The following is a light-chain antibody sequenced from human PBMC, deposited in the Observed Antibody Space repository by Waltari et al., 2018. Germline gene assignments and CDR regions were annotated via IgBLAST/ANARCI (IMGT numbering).Light chain of an antibody. CDR1: TPNIGGIT. Sequence: QPALTQSPSASGTPRPRLTISITGGTPNIGGITANWYQQLPGTAPKLLIYGYSHRPSGVPDRFRGSRSGTSASLAISGLRSEDEADYFCASWEGSRNGLVFGAGTKLTVL. J-gene: IGLJ3*02. V-gene: IGLV1-44*01. CDR3: ASWEGSRNGLV. CDR2: GYS.